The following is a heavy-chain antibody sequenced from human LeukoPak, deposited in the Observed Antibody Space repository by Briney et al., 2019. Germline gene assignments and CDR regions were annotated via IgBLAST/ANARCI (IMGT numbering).Heavy chain of an antibody. J-gene: IGHJ4*02. Sequence: SETLSLTCGVSGGSVSSTNWWAWIRQPPGKGLEGIGDVHLDGRTHFNPSLKSRLTMSVDLSETHVSLKLTSVTAADTAVYYCAREGGFYRPLDYPGQGTLVTVS. CDR2: VHLDGRT. V-gene: IGHV4-4*02. D-gene: IGHD6-25*01. CDR1: GGSVSSTNW. CDR3: AREGGFYRPLDY.